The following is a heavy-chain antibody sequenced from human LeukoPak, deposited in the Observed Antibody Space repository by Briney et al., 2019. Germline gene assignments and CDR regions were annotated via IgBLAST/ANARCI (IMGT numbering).Heavy chain of an antibody. CDR1: SGSISSSSYY. J-gene: IGHJ4*02. Sequence: SETLSLTCTVSSGSISSSSYYWGWIRQPPGKGLEWIGRIYTSGSTNYNPSLKSRVTISVDTPKNQFSLKLSSVTAADTAVYYCARAPHFFDTSGSRYYFDYWGQGALVTVSS. CDR3: ARAPHFFDTSGSRYYFDY. D-gene: IGHD3-22*01. V-gene: IGHV4-39*07. CDR2: IYTSGST.